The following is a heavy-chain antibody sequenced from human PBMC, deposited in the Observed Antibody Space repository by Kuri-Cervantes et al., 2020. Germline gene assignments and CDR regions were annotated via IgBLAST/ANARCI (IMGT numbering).Heavy chain of an antibody. D-gene: IGHD3-22*01. J-gene: IGHJ4*02. Sequence: ASVKVSCKASGYTFTGYYMHWVRQAPGQGLEWMGWINPNSGGTNYAQKLQGRVTKTTDTSTSTAYMELRSLRSDDTAVYYCARGMGENYYDSSGYYDYWGQGTLVTVSS. CDR3: ARGMGENYYDSSGYYDY. CDR2: INPNSGGT. CDR1: GYTFTGYY. V-gene: IGHV1-2*02.